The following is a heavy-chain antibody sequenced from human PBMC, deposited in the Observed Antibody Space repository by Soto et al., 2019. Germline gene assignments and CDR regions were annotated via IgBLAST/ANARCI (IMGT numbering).Heavy chain of an antibody. CDR2: IFDSGNT. Sequence: SETLSLTCTVASGSISSTIYSWGWIRQPPGKGLEWIGGIFDSGNTYYSPPRRSRVTISVYTSTDQFALRRTCSTAAATSVYYCARQCRGVICHGFVPWGQGTLVTVSS. CDR3: ARQCRGVICHGFVP. D-gene: IGHD3-10*01. J-gene: IGHJ5*02. CDR1: SGSISSTIYS. V-gene: IGHV4-39*01.